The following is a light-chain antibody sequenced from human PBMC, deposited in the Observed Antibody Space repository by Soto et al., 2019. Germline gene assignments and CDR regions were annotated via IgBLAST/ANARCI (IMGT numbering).Light chain of an antibody. J-gene: IGLJ2*01. CDR3: QVWDSSSDHPV. V-gene: IGLV3-21*04. Sequence: SYELTQPPSVSVAPGKTARITCGGNNIGSKSVHWYQQKPGQAPVLVIYYDSDRPSGIPERFSGSNSGNTATLTIGRVEAGDEGDYYCQVWDSSSDHPVFGGGTKLTVL. CDR2: YDS. CDR1: NIGSKS.